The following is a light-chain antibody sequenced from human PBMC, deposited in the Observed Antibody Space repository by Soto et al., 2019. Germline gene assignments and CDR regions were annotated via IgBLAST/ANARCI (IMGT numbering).Light chain of an antibody. CDR2: DAS. CDR3: QQRSNWPAVT. Sequence: EILLTQSPATLSLSPGERATLSCRASQSVSSYLAWYQQKPGQAPRLLIYDASNRATGIPARFSGSGSGTDFTLTISSLEPEDFAVYYCQQRSNWPAVTFGPGTKVDIK. V-gene: IGKV3-11*01. J-gene: IGKJ3*01. CDR1: QSVSSY.